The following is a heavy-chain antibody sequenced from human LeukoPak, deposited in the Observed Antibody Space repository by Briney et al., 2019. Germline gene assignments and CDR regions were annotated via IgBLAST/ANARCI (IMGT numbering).Heavy chain of an antibody. J-gene: IGHJ6*02. V-gene: IGHV6-1*01. CDR3: ARDEDIVVVVAATYYYYYGMDV. CDR1: RDSVSSKSTA. CDR2: TYYRSKWYT. D-gene: IGHD2-15*01. Sequence: SQTLSLTCAISRDSVSSKSTAWNWIRQSPSRGLEWLGRTYYRSKWYTGYAVSVKGRITINPDTSKNQFSLELNSVTPEDTAVYYCARDEDIVVVVAATYYYYYGMDVWGQGTTVTVSS.